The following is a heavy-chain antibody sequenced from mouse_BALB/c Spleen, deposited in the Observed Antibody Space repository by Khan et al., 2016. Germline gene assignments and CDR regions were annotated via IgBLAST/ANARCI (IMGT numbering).Heavy chain of an antibody. CDR3: ARHYGSSYGAMDY. D-gene: IGHD1-1*01. V-gene: IGHV4-1*02. CDR1: GFDFSRYW. CDR2: INPDSSTI. J-gene: IGHJ4*01. Sequence: EVKLLESGGGLVQPGGSLKLSCAASGFDFSRYWMSWVRQAPGKGLEWIGEINPDSSTINYTPSLKDKFIISRDNANNTLYLQMSKVRSEDTALYYCARHYGSSYGAMDYWCQGTSVTVSS.